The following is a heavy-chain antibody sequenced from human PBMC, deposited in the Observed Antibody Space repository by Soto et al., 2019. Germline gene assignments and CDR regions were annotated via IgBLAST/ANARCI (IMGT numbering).Heavy chain of an antibody. CDR3: ARDRGDSSGTMDY. Sequence: QVQLQESGPGLVKPSQTLSLTCTVSGGSISSGDYYWSWIRQPPGKGLEWIGYIYYSGSTYYNPSLKSRVXXSXDXXKNQFSLKLSSVTAADTAVYYCARDRGDSSGTMDYWGQGTLVTVSS. J-gene: IGHJ4*02. CDR1: GGSISSGDYY. CDR2: IYYSGST. D-gene: IGHD3-22*01. V-gene: IGHV4-30-4*01.